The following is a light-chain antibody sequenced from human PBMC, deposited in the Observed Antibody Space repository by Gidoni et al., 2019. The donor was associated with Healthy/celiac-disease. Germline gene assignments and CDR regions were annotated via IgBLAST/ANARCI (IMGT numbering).Light chain of an antibody. CDR1: QRVSSY. CDR3: QQRSNWPPWT. CDR2: DAS. V-gene: IGKV3-11*01. Sequence: DIVFTQSPATLSLSPGERATLSCRASQRVSSYLAWYQQKPGQAPRLLIYDASNGATGIPARFSGSGSGTDFTLTISSLEPEDFAVYYCQQRSNWPPWTFXXXTKVEIK. J-gene: IGKJ1*01.